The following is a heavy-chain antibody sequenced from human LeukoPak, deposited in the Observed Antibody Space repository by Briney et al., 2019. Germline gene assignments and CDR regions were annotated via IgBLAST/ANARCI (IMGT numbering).Heavy chain of an antibody. CDR1: GYTFTGYY. CDR3: ARDRLIMEWLFNQVDY. Sequence: ASVKVSCKASGYTFTGYYMHWVRQAPGQGLEWMGWINPNSGGTNYAQKFQGRVTMTRDTSISTAYMELSRLRSDDTAVYYCARDRLIMEWLFNQVDYWGQGTLVTVSS. V-gene: IGHV1-2*02. J-gene: IGHJ4*02. CDR2: INPNSGGT. D-gene: IGHD3-3*01.